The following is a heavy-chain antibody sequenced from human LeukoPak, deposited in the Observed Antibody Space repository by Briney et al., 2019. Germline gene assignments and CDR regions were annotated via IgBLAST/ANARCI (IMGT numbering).Heavy chain of an antibody. Sequence: GRSLRLSCAASGFTFSSYAMHWVRQAPGKGLEWVAVISYDGSNKYYADSVKGRFTISRDNSKNTLYLQMNSLRAEDTAVYYCARDWGPLVEMATFDYWGQGTLVTVSS. V-gene: IGHV3-30*04. CDR2: ISYDGSNK. J-gene: IGHJ4*02. CDR3: ARDWGPLVEMATFDY. CDR1: GFTFSSYA. D-gene: IGHD5-24*01.